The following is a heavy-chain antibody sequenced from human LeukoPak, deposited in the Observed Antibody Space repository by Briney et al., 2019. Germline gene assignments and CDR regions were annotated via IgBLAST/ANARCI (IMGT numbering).Heavy chain of an antibody. CDR1: GGSFSGYY. V-gene: IGHV4-34*01. CDR2: INHSGST. J-gene: IGHJ4*02. CDR3: ARERLDSSGYIVDY. D-gene: IGHD3-22*01. Sequence: SETLSLTCAVYGGSFSGYYWSWIRQPPGKGLEWIGEINHSGSTSYNPSLKSRVTISVDTSKNQFSLKLSSVTAADTAVYYCARERLDSSGYIVDYWGQGTLVTVSS.